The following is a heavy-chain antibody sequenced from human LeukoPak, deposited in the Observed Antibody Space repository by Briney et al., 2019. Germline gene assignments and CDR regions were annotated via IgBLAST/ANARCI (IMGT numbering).Heavy chain of an antibody. CDR1: GFNFDDYA. CDR2: ISWDGGST. D-gene: IGHD3-16*01. CDR3: AKEGDRYYFDY. Sequence: GGSLRLSCAASGFNFDDYAMHWVRQAPGKGLEWVSLISWDGGSTYYADSVKGRFSISRDNSKNSLYLQMNSLRAEDTALYYCAKEGDRYYFDYWGQGTLVTVSS. V-gene: IGHV3-43D*03. J-gene: IGHJ4*02.